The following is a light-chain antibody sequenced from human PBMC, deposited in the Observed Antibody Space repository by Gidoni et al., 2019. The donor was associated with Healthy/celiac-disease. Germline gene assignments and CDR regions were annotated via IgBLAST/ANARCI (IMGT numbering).Light chain of an antibody. V-gene: IGLV2-23*03. Sequence: QSALTQPASVSGSPGQSITISCTGTSSDVGSYNLVSWYQQHQGKAPKLMIYEGSKRPPGVSNRFSGSKSGNTASLTISGLQAEDEADYYCCSYAGSSTFVVFGGGTKLTVL. CDR1: SSDVGSYNL. CDR3: CSYAGSSTFVV. J-gene: IGLJ2*01. CDR2: EGS.